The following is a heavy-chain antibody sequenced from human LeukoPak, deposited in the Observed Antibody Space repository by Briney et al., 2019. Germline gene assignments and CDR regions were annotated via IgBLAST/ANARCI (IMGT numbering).Heavy chain of an antibody. V-gene: IGHV4-30-4*08. J-gene: IGHJ3*02. CDR3: ARGREDGFDI. Sequence: PSETLSLTCTVSGGSISSGDYYWSWIRQPPGKGLEWIGYVYYSGSTYYNPSLKSRLTISVDTSENQFSLKLSSVTAADTAVCYCARGREDGFDIWGQGTMVTVSS. CDR2: VYYSGST. CDR1: GGSISSGDYY.